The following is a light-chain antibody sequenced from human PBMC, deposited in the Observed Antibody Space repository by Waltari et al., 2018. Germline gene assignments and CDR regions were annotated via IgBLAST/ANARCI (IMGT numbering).Light chain of an antibody. CDR1: SSNVGRNS. CDR3: AAWDDSLYVV. CDR2: RFV. V-gene: IGLV1-47*01. Sequence: QSVLTQPPSASGTPGQTVTISCSGSSSNVGRNSVYWYQQLPGTAPKLLIYRFVQRPSGVPARFLGSKSGTSASLVITGLRPEDEADYYCAAWDDSLYVVFGGGTRLTV. J-gene: IGLJ2*01.